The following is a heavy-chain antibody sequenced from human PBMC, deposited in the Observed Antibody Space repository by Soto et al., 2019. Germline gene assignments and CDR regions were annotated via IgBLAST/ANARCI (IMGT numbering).Heavy chain of an antibody. D-gene: IGHD1-26*01. CDR3: ARYTDNAPGAYNWFDP. J-gene: IGHJ5*02. CDR2: IYYSGST. V-gene: IGHV4-59*01. Sequence: TLSITCTISFGSISTSYWSWLRQRPAKGLEWIGYIYYSGSTNYNPSLKSRVTISVDTSKNQFSLKLSSVTAADTAVYYCARYTDNAPGAYNWFDPWGQGTPVTVS. CDR1: FGSISTSY.